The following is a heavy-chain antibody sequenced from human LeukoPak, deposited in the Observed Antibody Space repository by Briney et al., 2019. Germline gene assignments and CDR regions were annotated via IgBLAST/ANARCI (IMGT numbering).Heavy chain of an antibody. CDR2: ISGSGGST. V-gene: IGHV3-23*01. CDR3: AKSSYYDASGYYREYYFDY. Sequence: GGSLRLSCAASGFTFSNYAMSWVRQAPGKGLEWVSSISGSGGSTHYADSVKGRFTISRDKTKNTLYLQMNSLRAEDTAVYYCAKSSYYDASGYYREYYFDYWGQGTLVTVSS. J-gene: IGHJ4*02. CDR1: GFTFSNYA. D-gene: IGHD3-22*01.